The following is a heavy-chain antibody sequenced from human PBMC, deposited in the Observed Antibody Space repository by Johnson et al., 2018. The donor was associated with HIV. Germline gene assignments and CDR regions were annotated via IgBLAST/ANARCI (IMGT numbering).Heavy chain of an antibody. CDR2: ISFDGTNT. V-gene: IGHV3-30-3*01. CDR1: GFTFSSNA. D-gene: IGHD4-23*01. Sequence: QVQLVESGGGVVQPGRSLRLSCAASGFTFSSNAMHWVRQSPGKGLEWVAVISFDGTNTYYGDSVKGRFTISRDNSNNTLYLQMNSLRTEDTAVYYCARDYRYGGNSAFDIWGQGTMVTVSS. CDR3: ARDYRYGGNSAFDI. J-gene: IGHJ3*02.